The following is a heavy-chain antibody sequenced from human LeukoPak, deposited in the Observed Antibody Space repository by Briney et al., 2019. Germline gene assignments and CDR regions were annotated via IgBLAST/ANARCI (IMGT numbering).Heavy chain of an antibody. CDR3: ARAVLLWFGELGPFDY. V-gene: IGHV1-18*01. Sequence: GASVKVSCKASGYTFTSYGISWARQAPGQGLEWMGWISAYNGNTNYAQKLQGRVTMTTDTSTSTAYMELRSLRSDDTAVYYCARAVLLWFGELGPFDYWGQGTLVTVSS. D-gene: IGHD3-10*01. CDR1: GYTFTSYG. J-gene: IGHJ4*02. CDR2: ISAYNGNT.